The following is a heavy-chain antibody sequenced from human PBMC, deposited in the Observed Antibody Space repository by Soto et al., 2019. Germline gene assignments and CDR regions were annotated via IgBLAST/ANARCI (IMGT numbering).Heavy chain of an antibody. CDR2: IYYSGST. V-gene: IGHV4-59*01. J-gene: IGHJ6*02. CDR1: GGSMSSYY. CDR3: GRRGYGPGFPYSYGMDV. Sequence: QVQLQESGPGLVKPSETLSLTCTVSGGSMSSYYWSWIRQPPGKGLEWIGYIYYSGSTNYNRSLKGRVTLSVDTPKNQFSLKLSSVTAADTAVYYCGRRGYGPGFPYSYGMDVWGQGTTVPVSS. D-gene: IGHD3-10*01.